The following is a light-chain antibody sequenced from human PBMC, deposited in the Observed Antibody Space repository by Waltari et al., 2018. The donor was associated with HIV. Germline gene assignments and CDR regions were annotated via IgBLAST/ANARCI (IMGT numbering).Light chain of an antibody. Sequence: EVVLTQSPVTLSLSPGERATLSCRASQRRNGTYFAWYLQRSGQAPSLLVYGSSSRAAGVPDRFSGSGSGTDSTLSISRLEPGDSALYYCQQYGGSPMYTFGQGTRLEIK. CDR1: QRRNGTY. V-gene: IGKV3-20*01. CDR3: QQYGGSPMYT. CDR2: GSS. J-gene: IGKJ2*01.